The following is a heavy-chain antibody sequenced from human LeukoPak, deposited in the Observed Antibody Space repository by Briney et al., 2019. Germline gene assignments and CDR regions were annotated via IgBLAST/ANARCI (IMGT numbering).Heavy chain of an antibody. J-gene: IGHJ5*02. CDR3: AREGSCSGGSCYSGGFDP. CDR2: IYHSGST. D-gene: IGHD2-15*01. V-gene: IGHV4-59*12. Sequence: SETLSLTCTVSGGSISSYYWSWIRQPPGKGLEWIGYIYHSGSTYYKPSLKSRVTISIDTSKNQFSLTLSSVTAADTAVYYCAREGSCSGGSCYSGGFDPWGQGTLVTVSS. CDR1: GGSISSYY.